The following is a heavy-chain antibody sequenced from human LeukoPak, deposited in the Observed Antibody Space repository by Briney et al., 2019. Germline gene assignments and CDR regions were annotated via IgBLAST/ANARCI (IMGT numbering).Heavy chain of an antibody. Sequence: GGSLRLSCAASGFTFSSYGMNWVRQAPGKGLEWVSYISSSGSTIYYADSVKGRFTISRDNAKNSLYLQMDSLRDEDTAVYYCARGGGSGRWGSAFDMWGQGTMVTVSS. CDR3: ARGGGSGRWGSAFDM. V-gene: IGHV3-48*02. D-gene: IGHD6-19*01. CDR2: ISSSGSTI. J-gene: IGHJ3*02. CDR1: GFTFSSYG.